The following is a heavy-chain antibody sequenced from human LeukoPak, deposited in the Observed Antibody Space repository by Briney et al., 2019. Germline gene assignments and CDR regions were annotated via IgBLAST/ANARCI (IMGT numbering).Heavy chain of an antibody. CDR2: INHSGST. V-gene: IGHV4-34*01. D-gene: IGHD1/OR15-1a*01. J-gene: IGHJ5*02. CDR1: GGSFGGYY. CDR3: ARGLRREHHRRVPRLNWFDP. Sequence: SETLSLTCAVYGGSFGGYYWSWIRQPPGKGLEWIGEINHSGSTNYNPSLKSRVTISVDTSKNQFSLKLSSVTAADTAVYYCARGLRREHHRRVPRLNWFDPWGQGTLVTVSS.